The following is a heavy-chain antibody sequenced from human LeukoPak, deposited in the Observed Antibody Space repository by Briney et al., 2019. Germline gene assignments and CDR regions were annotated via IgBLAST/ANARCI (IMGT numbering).Heavy chain of an antibody. CDR3: ARDFQYYDILTGYSFDY. J-gene: IGHJ4*02. Sequence: PGGSLRLSCAASGFTFSSYWMSWVRQAPGKGLEWVANIKQDGSEKYYVDSVKGRFTISRDNAKNSLYLQMNSLRAEDTAVYYCARDFQYYDILTGYSFDYWGQGTLVTVSS. V-gene: IGHV3-7*01. D-gene: IGHD3-9*01. CDR1: GFTFSSYW. CDR2: IKQDGSEK.